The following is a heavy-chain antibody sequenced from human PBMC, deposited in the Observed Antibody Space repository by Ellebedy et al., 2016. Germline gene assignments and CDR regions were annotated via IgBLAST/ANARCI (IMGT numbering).Heavy chain of an antibody. D-gene: IGHD5-18*01. CDR3: ARDYSAYSNDV. Sequence: GESLKISCAASGLTLRNFWVSWARQAPGKGLQWVSIIYTTGVTRYADSVRGRFTISRDSSENTLYLQMNSLRAEDTAVYYCARDYSAYSNDVWGQGTLVTVSS. CDR1: GLTLRNFW. V-gene: IGHV3-53*01. CDR2: IYTTGVT. J-gene: IGHJ4*02.